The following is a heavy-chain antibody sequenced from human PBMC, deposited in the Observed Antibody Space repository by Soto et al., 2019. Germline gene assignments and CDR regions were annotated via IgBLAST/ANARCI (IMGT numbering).Heavy chain of an antibody. J-gene: IGHJ6*03. CDR2: IYHSGST. CDR3: ARGGMDYGGYGRYYYYYYMDV. Sequence: PSETLSLTCAVSSGSISSSNWWSWVRQPPGKGLEWIGEIYHSGSTNYNPSLKSRVTISVDKSKNQFSLKLSSVTAADTAVYYCARGGMDYGGYGRYYYYYYMDVWGKGTTVTVSS. CDR1: SGSISSSNW. V-gene: IGHV4-4*02. D-gene: IGHD4-17*01.